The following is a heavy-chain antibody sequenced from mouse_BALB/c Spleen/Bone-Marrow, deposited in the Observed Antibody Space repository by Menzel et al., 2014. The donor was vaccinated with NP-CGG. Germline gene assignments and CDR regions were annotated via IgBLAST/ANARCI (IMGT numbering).Heavy chain of an antibody. CDR3: ARDRGYFDY. CDR2: ISSGGSYT. V-gene: IGHV5-9-4*01. J-gene: IGHJ2*01. CDR1: GFTFSSYA. Sequence: EVKLVESGGGLVKPGGSLKLSCAASGFTFSSYAMSWVRQSPEKRLEWVAEISSGGSYTYYPDTVTGRFTISRDDAKNTLYLEMSSLRSEDTAMYYCARDRGYFDYWGQGTTLTVSS. D-gene: IGHD3-1*01.